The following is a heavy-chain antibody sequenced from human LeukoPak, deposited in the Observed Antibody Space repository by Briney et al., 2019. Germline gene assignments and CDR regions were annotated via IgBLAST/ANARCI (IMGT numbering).Heavy chain of an antibody. CDR1: GFTVSSNY. J-gene: IGHJ5*01. CDR3: TRGNGGSNWFDS. D-gene: IGHD2-8*01. Sequence: PGGSLRLSCAATGFTVSSNYMNWVRQAPGKGLEWVSVIYSGGSTYYADSVKDRFSTSRDNSKNTLYLQMNSLRAEDTAVYYCTRGNGGSNWFDSWGQGTLVTVSS. CDR2: IYSGGST. V-gene: IGHV3-66*01.